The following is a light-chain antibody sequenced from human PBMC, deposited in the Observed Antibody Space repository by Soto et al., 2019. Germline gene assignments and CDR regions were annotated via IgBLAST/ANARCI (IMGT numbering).Light chain of an antibody. CDR1: QSISSW. J-gene: IGKJ1*01. V-gene: IGKV1-5*03. CDR3: QQYNSYPWT. CDR2: KES. Sequence: DIQMTQSPSTLSASVGDRVTITCRASQSISSWLAWYQQKPGKAPKLLIYKESSLESGVPSRFSGSGSGTEFTLTISSRQPDDFAPYYCQQYNSYPWTFGRGTKVEIK.